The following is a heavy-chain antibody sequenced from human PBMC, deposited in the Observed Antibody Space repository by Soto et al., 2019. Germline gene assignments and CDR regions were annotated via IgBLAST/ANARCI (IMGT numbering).Heavy chain of an antibody. Sequence: GGSLRLSCAASGFTFSNYAMTWVRQSPGKGLEWVSSISSTTNYIYYGDSMKGRFTISRDNAKNSLYLEMNSLRAEDTAVYYCARESEDLTSNFDYWGQGTLVTVSS. CDR3: ARESEDLTSNFDY. J-gene: IGHJ4*02. V-gene: IGHV3-21*06. CDR2: ISSTTNYI. CDR1: GFTFSNYA.